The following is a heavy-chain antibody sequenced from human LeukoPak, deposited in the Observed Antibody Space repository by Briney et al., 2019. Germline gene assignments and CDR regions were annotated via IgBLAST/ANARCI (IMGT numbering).Heavy chain of an antibody. Sequence: ASVKVSCKVSGYTLTELSMHWVRQAPGKGLEWMGGFDPEDGETIYAQKFQGRVTMTEDTSTDTAYMELSSLRSEDTAVYYCATAGRLWFGEFHNWFDPWGQGTLVTVSS. D-gene: IGHD3-10*01. CDR2: FDPEDGET. V-gene: IGHV1-24*01. CDR3: ATAGRLWFGEFHNWFDP. J-gene: IGHJ5*02. CDR1: GYTLTELS.